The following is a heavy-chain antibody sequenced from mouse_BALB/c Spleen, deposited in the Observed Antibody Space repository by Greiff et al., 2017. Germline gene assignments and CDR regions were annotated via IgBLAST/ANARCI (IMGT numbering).Heavy chain of an antibody. J-gene: IGHJ2*01. CDR1: GFTFSSYG. D-gene: IGHD4-1*01. CDR2: INSNGGST. Sequence: EVKLVESGGGLVQPGGSLKLSCAASGFTFSSYGMSWVRQTPDKRLELVATINSNGGSTYYPDSVKGRFTISRDNAKNTLYLQMSSLKSEDTAMYYCARVTGHFDYWGQGTTLTVSS. V-gene: IGHV5-6-3*01. CDR3: ARVTGHFDY.